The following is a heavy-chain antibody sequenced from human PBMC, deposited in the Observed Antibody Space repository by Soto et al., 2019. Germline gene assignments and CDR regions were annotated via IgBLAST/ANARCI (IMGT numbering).Heavy chain of an antibody. J-gene: IGHJ6*03. CDR3: TRYVYCSGGSCYQHNYYYYYYMDV. CDR1: GFTFGDYA. D-gene: IGHD2-15*01. Sequence: GGSLRLSCTASGFTFGDYAMSWFRQAPGKGLEWVGFIRSKAYGGTTEYAASVKGRFTISRDDSKSIAYLQMNSLKTEDTAVYYCTRYVYCSGGSCYQHNYYYYYYMDVWGKGTTVTVSS. V-gene: IGHV3-49*03. CDR2: IRSKAYGGTT.